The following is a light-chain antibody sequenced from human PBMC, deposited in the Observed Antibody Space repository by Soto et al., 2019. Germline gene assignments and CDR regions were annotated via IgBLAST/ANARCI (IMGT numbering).Light chain of an antibody. V-gene: IGLV2-14*01. J-gene: IGLJ3*02. CDR3: SSYTAFSTWV. Sequence: QSALTQPASVSGSPGQSITISCTGTSNDVGGYNYVSWYQQHPGKAPQLIIYEVSNRPSGVSHRFSGSKSGDTASLTISGLQAEDWADYYCSSYTAFSTWVFGGGTQLTV. CDR1: SNDVGGYNY. CDR2: EVS.